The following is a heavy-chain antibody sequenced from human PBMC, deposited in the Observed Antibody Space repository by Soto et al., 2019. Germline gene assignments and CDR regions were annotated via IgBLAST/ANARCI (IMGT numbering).Heavy chain of an antibody. CDR2: ISYDGSSK. Sequence: QVQLVESGGGVVQPGRSLRLSCAASGFTFIRYGIQWVRQAPGKGLEWVAVISYDGSSKYFADSVKGRFTISRDNSKNTVFLQMNSLRAEDTAVYYCAKIRPATTINYYYGLDAW. D-gene: IGHD1-26*01. J-gene: IGHJ6*01. CDR3: AKIRPATTINYYYGLDA. CDR1: GFTFIRYG. V-gene: IGHV3-30*18.